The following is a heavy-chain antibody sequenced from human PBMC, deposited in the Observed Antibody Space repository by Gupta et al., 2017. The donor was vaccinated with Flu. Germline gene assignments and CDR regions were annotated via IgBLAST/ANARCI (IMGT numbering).Heavy chain of an antibody. V-gene: IGHV3-13*01. CDR2: IGTRYDT. Sequence: EVQLVESGGGLVQPGGSLRLSCAASGFTFSTYDMHWVRRSNGQGLELVEYIGTRYDTDYPGSVKGRFIISRDNAEKSLYLQMNSLSVGDTAVYYCTRARARFDPFDFWGQGILVTVST. J-gene: IGHJ4*02. CDR3: TRARARFDPFDF. D-gene: IGHD3-9*01. CDR1: GFTFSTYD.